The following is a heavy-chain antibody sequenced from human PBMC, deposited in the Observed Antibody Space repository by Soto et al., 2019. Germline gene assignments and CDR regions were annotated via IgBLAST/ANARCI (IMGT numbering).Heavy chain of an antibody. V-gene: IGHV3-53*05. CDR1: GFIVSRNY. J-gene: IGHJ4*02. CDR3: AKDRTPTEGQLLHY. Sequence: PGGSLRLSCAASGFIVSRNYMSWVRQAPGKGLEWVSGINWNGGSTGYADSVKGRFTISRDNSKNTLYLQMNSLRAEDTAVYYCAKDRTPTEGQLLHYWGQGTLVTVSS. CDR2: INWNGGST. D-gene: IGHD6-6*01.